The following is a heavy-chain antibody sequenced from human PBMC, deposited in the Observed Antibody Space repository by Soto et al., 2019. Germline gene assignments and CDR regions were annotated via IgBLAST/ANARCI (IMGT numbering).Heavy chain of an antibody. CDR2: IYHSGST. CDR1: GGSISSGGYS. V-gene: IGHV4-30-2*01. J-gene: IGHJ4*02. Sequence: QLQLQESGSGLVKPSQTLSLTCAVSGGSISSGGYSWSWIRQPPGKGLEWIGYIYHSGSTYYNPSLRRRVTISVDRSKNQFSLKLGSVTAADTAVYYCASLYGSGSYCNHNDYWGQGTLVTVSS. D-gene: IGHD3-10*01. CDR3: ASLYGSGSYCNHNDY.